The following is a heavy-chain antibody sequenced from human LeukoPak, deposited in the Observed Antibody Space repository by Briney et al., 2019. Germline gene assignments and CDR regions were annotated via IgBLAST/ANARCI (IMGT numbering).Heavy chain of an antibody. CDR2: ISYDGSNK. CDR1: GFTFSTYA. D-gene: IGHD6-19*01. CDR3: ARDLKYSSGWWGIFDY. J-gene: IGHJ4*02. V-gene: IGHV3-30-3*01. Sequence: GTSLRLSCAASGFTFSTYAMHWVRQAPGKGLEWAAVISYDGSNKYHADSVKGRFTISRDNSKNTLYLQMNSLRAEDTAVYYCARDLKYSSGWWGIFDYWGQGTLVTVSS.